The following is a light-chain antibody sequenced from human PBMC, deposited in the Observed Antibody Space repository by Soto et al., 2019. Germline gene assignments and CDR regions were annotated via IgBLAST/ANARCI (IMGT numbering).Light chain of an antibody. CDR2: GAS. CDR3: QQYGSSPPWT. J-gene: IGKJ1*01. CDR1: QSVSSSY. V-gene: IGKV3-20*01. Sequence: EIVLTQSPGTLSLSPGERATLSCRASQSVSSSYLAWYQQKPGQPPRLLIYGASSRAAGIPDRFSGSGSGTDFTLTISRLEPEDLAVYYCQQYGSSPPWTFGQGTKVEIK.